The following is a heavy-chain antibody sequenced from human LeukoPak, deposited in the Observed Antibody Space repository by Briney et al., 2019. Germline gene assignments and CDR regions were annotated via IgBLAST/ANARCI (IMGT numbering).Heavy chain of an antibody. CDR3: ARDLTDYYELDY. Sequence: SSETFSLTCTVSGGSSSSYYWCWIRQPPGKGLEWIVYIIYSGSTNYNHSPKSRFTISVDTSKNQFSLKLSSVTAADTAVYYCARDLTDYYELDYWGQGTLVTVSS. CDR2: IIYSGST. CDR1: GGSSSSYY. D-gene: IGHD3-22*01. V-gene: IGHV4-59*12. J-gene: IGHJ4*02.